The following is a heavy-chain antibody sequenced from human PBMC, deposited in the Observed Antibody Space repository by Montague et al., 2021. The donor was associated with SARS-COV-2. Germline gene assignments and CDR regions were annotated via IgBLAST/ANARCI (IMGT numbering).Heavy chain of an antibody. CDR2: ISYTGRT. CDR1: SGAISSPDYY. CDR3: ARHLPSSCASNVCYPYYFDD. D-gene: IGHD2-8*01. Sequence: SETLSLTCTVSSGAISSPDYYWGWIRQSPGKGLEWIGSISYTGRTYYNPSLRSRVSFSMYTSKNHFSLSLSSVTVADTAVYFCARHLPSSCASNVCYPYYFDDWGQGDLVAVSA. V-gene: IGHV4-39*01. J-gene: IGHJ4*02.